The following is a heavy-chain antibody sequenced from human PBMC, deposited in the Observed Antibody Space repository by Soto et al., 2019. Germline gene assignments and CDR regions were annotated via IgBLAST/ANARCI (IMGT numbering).Heavy chain of an antibody. CDR3: ARALYGGAFDI. CDR2: INPNSGGT. V-gene: IGHV1-2*02. CDR1: GYTFTGYY. Sequence: SVKVSCKASGYTFTGYYMHWVRQAPGQGLEWMGWINPNSGGTNYEQKFQGRVTMTRDTSISTAYMELSRLRSDDTAVYYCARALYGGAFDIWGQGTMVTVSS. D-gene: IGHD3-10*01. J-gene: IGHJ3*02.